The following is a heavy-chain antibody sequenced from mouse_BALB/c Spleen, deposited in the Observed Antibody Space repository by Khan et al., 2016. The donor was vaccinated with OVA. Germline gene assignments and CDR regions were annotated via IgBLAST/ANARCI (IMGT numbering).Heavy chain of an antibody. V-gene: IGHV5-6*01. D-gene: IGHD4-1*01. CDR1: GFTFSAYG. J-gene: IGHJ3*01. Sequence: EVELVESGGDLVKPGGSLRLSCAASGFTFSAYGMAWVRQAPDKRLEWVATINSDGGYTYYPDTVNGRFTISRNNAENILSMQMGSVKSEDTDIYDCASHLTGSFAYWGQGTVGTVSA. CDR2: INSDGGYT. CDR3: ASHLTGSFAY.